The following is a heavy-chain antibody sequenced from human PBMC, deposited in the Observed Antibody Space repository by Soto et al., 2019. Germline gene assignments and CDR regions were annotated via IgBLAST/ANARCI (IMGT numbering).Heavy chain of an antibody. Sequence: GGSLRLSCAASGFTFSSYAMSWVRQAPGKGLEWVGRIKSKTDGGTTDYAAPVKGRFTISRDDSKNTLYLQMNSLKTEDTAVYYCTTGSSSGPTGYWGQGTLVTVSS. D-gene: IGHD3-22*01. CDR3: TTGSSSGPTGY. CDR1: GFTFSSYA. J-gene: IGHJ4*02. CDR2: IKSKTDGGTT. V-gene: IGHV3-15*01.